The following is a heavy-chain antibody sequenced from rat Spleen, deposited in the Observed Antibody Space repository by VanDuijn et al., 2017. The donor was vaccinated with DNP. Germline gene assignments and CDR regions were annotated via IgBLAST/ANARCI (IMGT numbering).Heavy chain of an antibody. Sequence: EVQLVESGGGLVQPGRSLKLSCVASGFTFSSYWMFWVRQAPGKGLEWVASINTDGGSTYYPDSVEGRFSISRDNARSTLYLQMDSLRSEETATYYCARHPQTTGIPDYWGQGVMVTVSS. CDR1: GFTFSSYW. CDR2: INTDGGST. CDR3: ARHPQTTGIPDY. D-gene: IGHD1-7*01. J-gene: IGHJ2*01. V-gene: IGHV5-58*01.